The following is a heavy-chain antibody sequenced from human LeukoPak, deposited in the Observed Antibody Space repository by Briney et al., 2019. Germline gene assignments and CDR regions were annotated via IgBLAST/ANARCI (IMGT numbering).Heavy chain of an antibody. J-gene: IGHJ4*02. CDR3: AKWQYYGSGDDY. Sequence: GGSLRLSCVASGLTFSDYSMTWVRQAPGKGLFWVSGISAGGGSTYYADSVKGRFTISRDNSRNTLYLQMNSLRAEDTAIYYCAKWQYYGSGDDYWGQGTLVTVSS. D-gene: IGHD3-10*01. CDR2: ISAGGGST. V-gene: IGHV3-23*01. CDR1: GLTFSDYS.